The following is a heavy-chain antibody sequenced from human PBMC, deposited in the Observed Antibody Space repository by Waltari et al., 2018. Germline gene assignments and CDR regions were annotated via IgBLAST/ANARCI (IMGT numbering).Heavy chain of an antibody. Sequence: EVQLVESGGGLVLPGGSLRLSCAASGFTFSNYWMSWFRQAPGKGLEGVANIKEDGIEKDYVDAMKGRFTISRDNAKNSLYLQMNSLRAEDTAMYYCVRDYVGGSFDPDYWGQGILVTVSS. CDR2: IKEDGIEK. D-gene: IGHD3-16*01. J-gene: IGHJ4*02. CDR1: GFTFSNYW. V-gene: IGHV3-7*01. CDR3: VRDYVGGSFDPDY.